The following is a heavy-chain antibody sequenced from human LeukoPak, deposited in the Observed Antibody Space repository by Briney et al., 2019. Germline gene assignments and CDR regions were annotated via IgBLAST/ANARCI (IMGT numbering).Heavy chain of an antibody. V-gene: IGHV1-2*02. D-gene: IGHD2-2*01. CDR1: GYTFTGYY. J-gene: IGHJ4*02. CDR2: INPNSGGT. Sequence: ASVKVSCKASGYTFTGYYMHWVRHAPGQGLEWMGWINPNSGGTNYAQKFQGRVTMTRDTSISTAYMELSRLRSDDTAVYYCAREALSSTSLRYWGQGTLVTVSS. CDR3: AREALSSTSLRY.